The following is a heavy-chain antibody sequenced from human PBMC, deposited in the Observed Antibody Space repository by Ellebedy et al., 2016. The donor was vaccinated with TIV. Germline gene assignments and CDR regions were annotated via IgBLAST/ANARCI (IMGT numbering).Heavy chain of an antibody. V-gene: IGHV3-15*01. D-gene: IGHD3-22*01. Sequence: GESLKISCAASGITFSSHAISWVRQPPGKGLEWVGRIKSKTDGGTTDYAAPVKGRFTISRDDSKNTLYLQMNSLKTEDTAVYYCTAASYYDSSGHGWGQGTLVTVSS. CDR2: IKSKTDGGTT. CDR1: GITFSSHA. J-gene: IGHJ4*02. CDR3: TAASYYDSSGHG.